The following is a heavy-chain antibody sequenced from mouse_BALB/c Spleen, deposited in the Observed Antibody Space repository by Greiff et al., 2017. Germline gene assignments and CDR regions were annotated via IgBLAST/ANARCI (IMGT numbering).Heavy chain of an antibody. CDR2: INPSNGGT. V-gene: IGHV1S81*02. J-gene: IGHJ3*01. Sequence: QVQLQQSGAELVKPGASVKLSCKASGYTFTSYYMYWVKQRPGQGLEWIGEINPSNGGTNFNEKFKSKATLTVDKSSSTAYMQLSSLTSEDSAVYYGTRGIYYGPFAYWGQGTLVTVSA. CDR1: GYTFTSYY. CDR3: TRGIYYGPFAY. D-gene: IGHD1-2*01.